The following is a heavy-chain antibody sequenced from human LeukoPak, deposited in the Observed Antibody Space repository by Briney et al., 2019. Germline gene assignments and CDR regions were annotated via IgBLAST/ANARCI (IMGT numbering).Heavy chain of an antibody. CDR2: INHSGST. CDR1: GGSFSGYY. CDR3: ARHLWAVAGTLGPLDY. D-gene: IGHD6-19*01. Sequence: PSETLSLTCAVYGGSFSGYYWSWIRQPPGKGLEWIGEINHSGSTNYNPSLKSRVTISVDTSKNQFSLKLSSETAADTAVYYCARHLWAVAGTLGPLDYWGQGTLVTVSS. V-gene: IGHV4-34*01. J-gene: IGHJ4*02.